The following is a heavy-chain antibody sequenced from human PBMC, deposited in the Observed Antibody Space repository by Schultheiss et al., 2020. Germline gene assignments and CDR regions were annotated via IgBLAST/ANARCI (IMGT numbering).Heavy chain of an antibody. J-gene: IGHJ5*02. D-gene: IGHD4-17*01. CDR1: GFTFSSYW. CDR2: INSDGSST. V-gene: IGHV3-74*01. CDR3: ARERYGDYDLGWFDP. Sequence: GGSLRLSCAASGFTFSSYWMHWVRQAPGKGLVWVSRINSDGSSTSYADSVKGRFTISRDNAKNTLYLQMNSLRAADTTVYYCARERYGDYDLGWFDPWGQGTLVTVSS.